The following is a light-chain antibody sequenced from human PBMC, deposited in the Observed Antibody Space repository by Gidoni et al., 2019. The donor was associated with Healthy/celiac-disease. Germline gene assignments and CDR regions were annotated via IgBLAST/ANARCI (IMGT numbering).Light chain of an antibody. CDR2: AAS. V-gene: IGKV1-39*01. CDR3: QQSYRTPCT. Sequence: DIQMTQSPSSLSASVGDRVTITCRASQSSSSYLNWYQQKPGNAPKLLIYAASSLQSGVPSRFSGSGSGTDFTLTSSSLQPEDFATYYCQQSYRTPCTFGQGTKLEIK. CDR1: QSSSSY. J-gene: IGKJ2*02.